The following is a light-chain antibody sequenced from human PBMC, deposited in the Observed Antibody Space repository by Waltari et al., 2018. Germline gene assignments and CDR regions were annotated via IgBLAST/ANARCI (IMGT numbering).Light chain of an antibody. CDR3: SSYAGSDSRVV. J-gene: IGLJ2*01. CDR1: RTSAGGYNY. CDR2: EVS. Sequence: QSALTQPPSASGSPGQSVTISCTGTRTSAGGYNYFSWYQQHPAQAPKLMIYEVSKRPSGVPDRFSGSKSGNTASLTVSGLQAEDEADYYCSSYAGSDSRVVFGGGTKLTVL. V-gene: IGLV2-8*01.